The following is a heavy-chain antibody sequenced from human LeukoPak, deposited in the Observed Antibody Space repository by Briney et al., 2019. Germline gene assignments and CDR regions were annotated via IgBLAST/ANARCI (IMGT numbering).Heavy chain of an antibody. Sequence: NPGESLKISCKGSGYSFTSYWIGWVRQMPGKGLEWMGIIYPGDSDTRYSPSFQGQVTISADKSISTAYLQWSSLKASDTAMYYCARRVGFGELMSQNWFDPWGQGTLVTVSS. V-gene: IGHV5-51*01. J-gene: IGHJ5*02. CDR3: ARRVGFGELMSQNWFDP. D-gene: IGHD3-10*01. CDR1: GYSFTSYW. CDR2: IYPGDSDT.